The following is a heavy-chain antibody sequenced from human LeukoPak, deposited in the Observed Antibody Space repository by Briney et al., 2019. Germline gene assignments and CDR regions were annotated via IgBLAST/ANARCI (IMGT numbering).Heavy chain of an antibody. D-gene: IGHD5-18*01. V-gene: IGHV3-30-3*01. CDR2: ISYDGSNK. CDR3: AREVDTAMGYYFDY. Sequence: GRSLRLSCAASGFTFSSYAMHWVRQAPGKGLEWVAVISYDGSNKYYADSVKGRFTISRDNSKNTLYLQMNSLRAEDTAVYYCAREVDTAMGYYFDYWGQGTLVTVSS. CDR1: GFTFSSYA. J-gene: IGHJ4*02.